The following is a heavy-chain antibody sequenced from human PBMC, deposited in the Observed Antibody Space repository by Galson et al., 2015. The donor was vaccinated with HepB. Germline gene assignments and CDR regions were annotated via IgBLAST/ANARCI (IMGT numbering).Heavy chain of an antibody. D-gene: IGHD2-21*01. Sequence: SLRLSCAASGFTFSSYGMHWVRQAPGKGLEWVAVISYDGSNKYYADSVKGRFTISRDNSKNTLYLQMNSLRAEDTAVYYCAKDFLMRVVVIALSGPLDYWGQGTLVTVSS. V-gene: IGHV3-30*18. J-gene: IGHJ4*02. CDR3: AKDFLMRVVVIALSGPLDY. CDR2: ISYDGSNK. CDR1: GFTFSSYG.